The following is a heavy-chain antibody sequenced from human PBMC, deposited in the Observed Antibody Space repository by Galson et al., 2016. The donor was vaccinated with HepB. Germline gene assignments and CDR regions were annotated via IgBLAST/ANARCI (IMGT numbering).Heavy chain of an antibody. J-gene: IGHJ6*02. D-gene: IGHD5-12*01. CDR3: ARVRSGYSGYANPYYYGMDV. V-gene: IGHV6-1*01. Sequence: CAISGDSVSSKSATWNWIRQSPSRGLEWLGRTYYRSKWYNDYALSVNSRITINPDTSKNQFSLQLNSVTPEDTAVYYCARVRSGYSGYANPYYYGMDVWGQGTTVTVAS. CDR1: GDSVSSKSAT. CDR2: TYYRSKWYN.